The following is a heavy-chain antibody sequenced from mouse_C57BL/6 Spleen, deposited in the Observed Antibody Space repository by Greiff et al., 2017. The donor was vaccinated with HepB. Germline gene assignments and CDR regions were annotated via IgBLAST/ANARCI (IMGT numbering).Heavy chain of an antibody. J-gene: IGHJ3*01. D-gene: IGHD2-1*01. CDR1: GFTFSSYA. V-gene: IGHV5-9-1*02. CDR3: TRVYGNYASY. CDR2: ISSGGDYI. Sequence: EVMLVESGEGLVKPGGSLKLSCAASGFTFSSYAMSWVRQTPEKRLEWVAYISSGGDYIYYADTVKGRFTISRDNARNTLYLQMSSLKSEDTAMYYCTRVYGNYASYWGQGTLVTVSA.